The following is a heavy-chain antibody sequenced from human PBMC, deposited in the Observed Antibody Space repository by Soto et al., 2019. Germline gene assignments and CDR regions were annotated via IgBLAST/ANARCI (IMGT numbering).Heavy chain of an antibody. CDR1: GFTFSSYA. J-gene: IGHJ3*02. D-gene: IGHD4-17*01. V-gene: IGHV3-64*01. CDR2: ISSNGGST. CDR3: ARDSPTVTTGDAFDI. Sequence: GGSLRLSCAASGFTFSSYAMHWVRQAPGKGLEYVSAISSNGGSTYYANSVKGRFTISRDNSKNTLYLQMGSLRAEDMAVYYCARDSPTVTTGDAFDIWGQGTMVTVSS.